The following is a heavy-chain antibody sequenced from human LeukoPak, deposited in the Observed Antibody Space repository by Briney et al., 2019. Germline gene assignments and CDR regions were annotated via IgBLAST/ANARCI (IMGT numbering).Heavy chain of an antibody. J-gene: IGHJ4*02. D-gene: IGHD3-22*01. CDR3: AKTPTYYYDSSGYLDY. CDR2: ISGSGGST. Sequence: PGGSLRLSCAASGFTFSSYAMSWVRQAPGKGLEWVSAISGSGGSTYYADSVKGRFTISRDNSKNTLYLQMNSLRAKDTAVYYCAKTPTYYYDSSGYLDYWGQGTLVTVSS. CDR1: GFTFSSYA. V-gene: IGHV3-23*01.